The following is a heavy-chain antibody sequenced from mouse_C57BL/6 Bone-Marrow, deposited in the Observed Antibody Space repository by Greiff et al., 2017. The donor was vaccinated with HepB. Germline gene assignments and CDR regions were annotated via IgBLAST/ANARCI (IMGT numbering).Heavy chain of an antibody. D-gene: IGHD1-3*01. CDR3: ARGKLITGYWYFDV. CDR2: IYPGSGST. J-gene: IGHJ1*03. CDR1: GYTFTSYW. V-gene: IGHV1-55*01. Sequence: QVQLQQPGAELVKPGASVKMSCKASGYTFTSYWITWVKQRPGQGLEWIGDIYPGSGSTNYNEKFKSKATLTVDTSSSTAYMQLSSLTSEDSAVYYCARGKLITGYWYFDVWGTGTTVTVSS.